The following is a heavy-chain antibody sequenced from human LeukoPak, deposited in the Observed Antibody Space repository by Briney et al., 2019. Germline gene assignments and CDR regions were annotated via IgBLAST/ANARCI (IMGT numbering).Heavy chain of an antibody. D-gene: IGHD6-13*01. V-gene: IGHV4-4*07. J-gene: IGHJ3*02. CDR2: IHTSGST. CDR3: ARLKSEAANGAFDI. Sequence: SETLSLTCTVSGGSISGYYWSWIRQPAGKGLEWIGRIHTSGSTNYNPSLKSRLTVSVDTSKNQFSLKLSSVTAADTAVYYCARLKSEAANGAFDIWGQGTMATVSS. CDR1: GGSISGYY.